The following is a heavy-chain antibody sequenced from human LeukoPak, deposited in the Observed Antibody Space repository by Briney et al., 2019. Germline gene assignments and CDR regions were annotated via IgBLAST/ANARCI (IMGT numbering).Heavy chain of an antibody. J-gene: IGHJ4*02. Sequence: SETLSLTCAVSGGSISSSNWWSWVRPPPGKGLEWIGEIYHSGSTNYNPSLRSRVTMSVDNSKNQFSLRLSSVTAADTAVYYCARVLRTVTTEWGQGTLVTVSS. D-gene: IGHD4-17*01. CDR1: GGSISSSNW. V-gene: IGHV4-4*02. CDR3: ARVLRTVTTE. CDR2: IYHSGST.